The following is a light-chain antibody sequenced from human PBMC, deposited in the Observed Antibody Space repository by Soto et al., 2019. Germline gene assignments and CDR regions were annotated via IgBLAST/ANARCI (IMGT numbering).Light chain of an antibody. CDR3: SSYTSSSTRV. Sequence: SVLTQPASVSGFPGQSITISCTGTSSEVGAYDYVSWYQQHPDKAPKLMIYEVSNRPSGVSNRFSGSKSVNTATLTISGLQAEDEADYYCSSYTSSSTRVFGTGTKVTVL. V-gene: IGLV2-14*03. CDR2: EVS. CDR1: SSEVGAYDY. J-gene: IGLJ1*01.